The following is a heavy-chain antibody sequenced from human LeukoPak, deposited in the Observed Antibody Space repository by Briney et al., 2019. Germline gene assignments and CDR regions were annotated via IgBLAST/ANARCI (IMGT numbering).Heavy chain of an antibody. J-gene: IGHJ4*02. CDR2: INDNGHS. CDR1: GGSMKDYY. CDR3: ARESADYVRGSLSDY. D-gene: IGHD3-16*01. V-gene: IGHV4-59*12. Sequence: SETLSLTCSVSGGSMKDYYWSWIRQPPEKGLEWIAYINDNGHSGYNPALESRVTISVDTSKNHFSLRLRSVTAADTAVYFCARESADYVRGSLSDYWGQGILVTVSS.